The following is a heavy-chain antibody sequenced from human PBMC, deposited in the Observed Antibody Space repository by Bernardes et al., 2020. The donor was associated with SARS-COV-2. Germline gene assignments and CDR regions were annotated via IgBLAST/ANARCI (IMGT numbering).Heavy chain of an antibody. J-gene: IGHJ5*02. Sequence: SETLSLTCAVYGGSFSGYSWSWMRQSPGKGLEWIGDINHSGSTTYNPSLKTRVTMSLDTSKNQFSLKLSSVTAADTAVYYCARGLGLPFTIFGVVQSWWFDPWGQGTLVTVSS. CDR2: INHSGST. CDR3: ARGLGLPFTIFGVVQSWWFDP. CDR1: GGSFSGYS. D-gene: IGHD3-3*01. V-gene: IGHV4-34*01.